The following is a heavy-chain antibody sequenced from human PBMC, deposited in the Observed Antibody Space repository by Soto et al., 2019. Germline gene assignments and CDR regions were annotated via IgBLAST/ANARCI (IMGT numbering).Heavy chain of an antibody. Sequence: SETLSLTCTVSGGSINTFYRSWVRQPAGKGLEWIGRIFSSGSTSLNPSLESRVAMSVDTSKNHFSLNLSSVTAADMAVYYCAREGSYSAYNFAHGIQLWSFDFWGQGALVTVSS. CDR1: GGSINTFY. CDR2: IFSSGST. J-gene: IGHJ4*02. CDR3: AREGSYSAYNFAHGIQLWSFDF. D-gene: IGHD5-12*01. V-gene: IGHV4-4*07.